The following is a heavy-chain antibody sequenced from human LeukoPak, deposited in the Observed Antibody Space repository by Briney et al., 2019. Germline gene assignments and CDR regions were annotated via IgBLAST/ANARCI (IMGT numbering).Heavy chain of an antibody. CDR2: IIPIFGTA. V-gene: IGHV1-69*13. Sequence: SVKVSCKASGGTFSSYAISWVRQAPGQGLEWMGGIIPIFGTANYAQKFQGRVTITADESTSTAYMELSSLRSEDTAVYYCRYCSSTSCYIPNTDYYYYYMDVWGKGTTVTVSS. J-gene: IGHJ6*03. D-gene: IGHD2-2*02. CDR3: RYCSSTSCYIPNTDYYYYYMDV. CDR1: GGTFSSYA.